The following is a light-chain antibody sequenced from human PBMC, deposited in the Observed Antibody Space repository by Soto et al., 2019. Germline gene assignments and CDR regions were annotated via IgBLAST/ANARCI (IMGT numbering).Light chain of an antibody. J-gene: IGLJ3*02. V-gene: IGLV2-8*01. CDR3: SSHAGSNTLA. CDR1: SSDVGGYNY. Sequence: QSALTQPPSASGSPVQSVTSSCTGTSSDVGGYNYVSWYQQHPGKAPKLMIYEVFKRPSGVPDRFSGSKSGNTASLTVSGLQAEDEADYYCSSHAGSNTLAFGGGTKLTVL. CDR2: EVF.